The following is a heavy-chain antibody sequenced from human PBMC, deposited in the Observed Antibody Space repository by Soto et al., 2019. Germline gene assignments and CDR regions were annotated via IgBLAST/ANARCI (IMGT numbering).Heavy chain of an antibody. Sequence: QVQLVQSGAEVKKPGSSVKVSCKASGGTFSSYAISWVRQAPEQGLEWMGGIIPIFGTANYAQKFQGRVTITADESTSTAYMERSSLRSEDTAVYYCARGGVQLWRPYYYYGMDVWGQGTTVTVSS. CDR3: ARGGVQLWRPYYYYGMDV. V-gene: IGHV1-69*01. D-gene: IGHD5-18*01. J-gene: IGHJ6*02. CDR2: IIPIFGTA. CDR1: GGTFSSYA.